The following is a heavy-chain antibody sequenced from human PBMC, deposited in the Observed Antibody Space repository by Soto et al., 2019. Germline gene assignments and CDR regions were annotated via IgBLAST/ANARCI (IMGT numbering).Heavy chain of an antibody. Sequence: SETLSLICAVYGGSFSGYYWSWIRQPPGKGLEWIGEINHSGSTNYNPSLKSRVTISVDTSKNQFSLKLSSVTAADTAVYYCARGPHVSRGFWSGYEGGYYYYGMDVWGQGTTVTVSS. CDR3: ARGPHVSRGFWSGYEGGYYYYGMDV. D-gene: IGHD3-3*01. CDR1: GGSFSGYY. J-gene: IGHJ6*02. V-gene: IGHV4-34*01. CDR2: INHSGST.